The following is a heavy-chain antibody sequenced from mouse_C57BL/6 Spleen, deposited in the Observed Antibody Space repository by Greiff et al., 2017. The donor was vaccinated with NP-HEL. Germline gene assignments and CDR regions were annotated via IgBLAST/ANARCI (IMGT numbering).Heavy chain of an antibody. Sequence: VQLQQSGAELVRPGASVKLSCKASGYTFTDYYINWVKQRPGQGLEWIARIYPGSGNTYYNEKFKGKATLTAEKSSSTAYMQLSSLTSEDSAVYFCARSEEAWFAYWGQGTLVTVSA. CDR3: ARSEEAWFAY. CDR1: GYTFTDYY. J-gene: IGHJ3*01. CDR2: IYPGSGNT. V-gene: IGHV1-76*01.